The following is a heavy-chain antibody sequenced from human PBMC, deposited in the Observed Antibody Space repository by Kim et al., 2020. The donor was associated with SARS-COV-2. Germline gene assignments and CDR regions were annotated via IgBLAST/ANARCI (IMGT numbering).Heavy chain of an antibody. CDR3: ARDWCTNGVCYTGAFDY. CDR2: IYTSGST. CDR1: GGSISSYY. D-gene: IGHD2-8*01. Sequence: ETLSLTCTVSGGSISSYYWSWIRQPAGKGLEWIGRIYTSGSTNYNPSLKSRVTMSVDTSKNQFSLKLSSVTAADTAVYYCARDWCTNGVCYTGAFDYWGQGTLVTVSS. V-gene: IGHV4-4*07. J-gene: IGHJ4*02.